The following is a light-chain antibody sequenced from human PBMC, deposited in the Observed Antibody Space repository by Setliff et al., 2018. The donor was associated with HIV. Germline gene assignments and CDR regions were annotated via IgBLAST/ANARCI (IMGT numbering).Light chain of an antibody. V-gene: IGLV2-14*01. CDR1: SSDVGGYSH. CDR2: EVR. CDR3: SSYAITNTLP. J-gene: IGLJ1*01. Sequence: QSALTQPASVSGSPGQSITISCTGTSSDVGGYSHVSWYQQHPGKAPKLIIYEVRNRPSGVFNRFSGSKSGNTASLTISGLQAEDEADYYCSSYAITNTLPFGTGTKGTVL.